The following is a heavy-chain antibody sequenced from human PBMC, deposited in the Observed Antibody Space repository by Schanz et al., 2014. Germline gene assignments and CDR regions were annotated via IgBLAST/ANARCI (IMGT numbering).Heavy chain of an antibody. Sequence: QVQLVQSGAEVKKPGASVKVSCKTSGYTFTDYPINWVRQAPGRRLEWMGWINTASGNTRYSEAFQGRVTMTRDTSESAASMERSNHTSEDTAANYCAKNAEDGRLINKWGGDYFDVWGKGTPVTVSS. D-gene: IGHD7-27*01. CDR2: INTASGNT. CDR3: AKNAEDGRLINKWGGDYFDV. CDR1: GYTFTDYP. J-gene: IGHJ4*02. V-gene: IGHV1-3*04.